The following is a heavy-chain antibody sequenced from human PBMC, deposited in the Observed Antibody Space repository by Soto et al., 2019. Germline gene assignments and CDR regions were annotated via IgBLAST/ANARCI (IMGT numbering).Heavy chain of an antibody. V-gene: IGHV3-64*01. J-gene: IGHJ4*02. CDR3: ARGPGYYFDY. CDR2: ISSNGGST. Sequence: EVQLVESGGGLIQPGGSLRLSCAASGFTFSSYAMHWVRQAPGKGLEDVSAISSNGGSTYYANSVKGRFTISRDNSKNRRYLQMGSLRAEDMAVYYCARGPGYYFDYWGQATLVTVSS. CDR1: GFTFSSYA.